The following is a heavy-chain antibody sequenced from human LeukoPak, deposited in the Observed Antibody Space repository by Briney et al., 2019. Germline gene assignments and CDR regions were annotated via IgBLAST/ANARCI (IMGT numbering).Heavy chain of an antibody. D-gene: IGHD3-10*01. V-gene: IGHV3-21*01. CDR1: GFTFSSYS. CDR3: ARRAWFGEPIPAFDY. J-gene: IGHJ4*02. CDR2: ISSSSSYI. Sequence: AGGSLRLSCAASGFTFSSYSMNWVRQAPGKGLEWVSSISSSSSYIYYADSVKGRFTISRDDAKNSLYLQMNSLRAEDTAVYYCARRAWFGEPIPAFDYWGQRTLVTVSS.